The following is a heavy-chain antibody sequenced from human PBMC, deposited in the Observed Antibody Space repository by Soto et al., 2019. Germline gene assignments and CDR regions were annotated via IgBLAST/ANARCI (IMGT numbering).Heavy chain of an antibody. Sequence: QVQLQESGPGLVKPSETLSLTCTVSGGSISSYYWSWIRQPPGKGLEWIGYIYDSGSTNYNPSLXXXXXXXXXXXXXXXXXXXXXXXXXXXXXXXXXXXXXSWGQGTLVTVSS. V-gene: IGHV4-59*01. CDR2: IYDSGST. CDR1: GGSISSYY. CDR3: XXXXXS. J-gene: IGHJ5*02.